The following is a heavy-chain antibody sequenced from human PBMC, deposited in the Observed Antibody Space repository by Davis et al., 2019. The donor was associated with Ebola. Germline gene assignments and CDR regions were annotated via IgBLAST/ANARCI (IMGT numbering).Heavy chain of an antibody. V-gene: IGHV4-34*01. Sequence: MPSETLSLTCAVYGGSFSGYSWSWIRQTPGKGLEWIGEINHSGSTDYNPSLKSRVTISVDTSKNQFSLKLTSVTAADTAVYFCARVRTCIRGVRYTRASKYLDNWGQGTLVAVSS. D-gene: IGHD2-8*02. J-gene: IGHJ4*02. CDR1: GGSFSGYS. CDR3: ARVRTCIRGVRYTRASKYLDN. CDR2: INHSGST.